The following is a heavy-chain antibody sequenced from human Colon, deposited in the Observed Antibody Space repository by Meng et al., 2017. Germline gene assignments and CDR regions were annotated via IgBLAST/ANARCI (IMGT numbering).Heavy chain of an antibody. V-gene: IGHV3-23*01. D-gene: IGHD2-8*02. J-gene: IGHJ4*02. CDR2: ISNGVENK. CDR3: VRDCCTDIGPIDS. CDR1: GLTLANYG. Sequence: GESLKISCRTSGLTLANYGMGWIRQAPGKGLEWVATISNGVENKHYADSVMGRFTVSRDNSKNTVYLQLASLTAEDTAVYYCVRDCCTDIGPIDSWGQGTVVTVSS.